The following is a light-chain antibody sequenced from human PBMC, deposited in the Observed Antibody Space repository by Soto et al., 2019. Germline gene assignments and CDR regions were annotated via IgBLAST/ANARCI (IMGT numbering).Light chain of an antibody. Sequence: QLVLTQPPSASASLGTSVKLTCTLSSGHSSNAIAWHQQQPEKGPRYLMRLNSDGSHSKGDGIPDRFSGSSSGAERYLTISSLQSEDEADYYCQTWGAGIRVFGGGTKLTVL. J-gene: IGLJ3*02. V-gene: IGLV4-69*01. CDR1: SGHSSNA. CDR2: LNSDGSH. CDR3: QTWGAGIRV.